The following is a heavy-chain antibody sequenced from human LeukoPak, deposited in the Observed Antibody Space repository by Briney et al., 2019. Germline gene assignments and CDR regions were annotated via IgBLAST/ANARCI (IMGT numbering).Heavy chain of an antibody. Sequence: SETLSLTCAVYGGSFSGYNWSWIRQPPGKGLEWIGEINHSGSTNYNPSLKSRVTISVDTSKNQFSLKLSSVTAADTAVYYCARGSHLIALSHWGQGTLVTVSS. J-gene: IGHJ4*02. CDR2: INHSGST. V-gene: IGHV4-34*01. CDR1: GGSFSGYN. D-gene: IGHD2-8*01. CDR3: ARGSHLIALSH.